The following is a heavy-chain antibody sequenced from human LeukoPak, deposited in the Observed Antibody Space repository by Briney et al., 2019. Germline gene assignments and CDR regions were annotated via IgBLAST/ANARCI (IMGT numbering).Heavy chain of an antibody. D-gene: IGHD2/OR15-2a*01. CDR1: GFTFSSYG. V-gene: IGHV3-30*18. J-gene: IGHJ6*02. Sequence: GRSLRLSCAASGFTFSSYGMHWVRQAPGKGLEWVAVMSSDGSNKYYKDAVKGRFTISRDNSKNTLYLQMNSLRAEDTAVYYCAKDTDPYLLDYYYGMDVWGQGTTVTVSS. CDR3: AKDTDPYLLDYYYGMDV. CDR2: MSSDGSNK.